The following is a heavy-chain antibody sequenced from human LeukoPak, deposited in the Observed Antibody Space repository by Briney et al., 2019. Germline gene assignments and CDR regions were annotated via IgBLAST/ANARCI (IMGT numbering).Heavy chain of an antibody. CDR1: GFTFSSYA. CDR2: ISYDGSNK. V-gene: IGHV3-30*04. CDR3: ARDPEYSSQSYYYYYYMDV. J-gene: IGHJ6*03. Sequence: GGSLRLSCAASGFTFSSYAMHWVRQAPGKGLEWVAVISYDGSNKYYADSVKGRFTISRDNSKNTLYLQMNSLRAEDTAVYYCARDPEYSSQSYYYYYYMDVWGKGTMVTVSS. D-gene: IGHD6-6*01.